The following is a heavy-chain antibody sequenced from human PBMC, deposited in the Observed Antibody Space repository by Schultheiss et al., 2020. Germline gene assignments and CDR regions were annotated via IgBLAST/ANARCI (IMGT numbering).Heavy chain of an antibody. Sequence: SETPSLTCTVSGGSISSSSYYWGWIRQPPGKGLEWIGTIYYGGTTNYNPSLRSRVTISEDTSKNHFSLRLSSVTAADTAVYYCACGGGSGWSPFNYWGQGTLVNGYS. CDR2: IYYGGTT. V-gene: IGHV4-39*02. CDR3: ACGGGSGWSPFNY. CDR1: GGSISSSSYY. D-gene: IGHD6-19*01. J-gene: IGHJ4*02.